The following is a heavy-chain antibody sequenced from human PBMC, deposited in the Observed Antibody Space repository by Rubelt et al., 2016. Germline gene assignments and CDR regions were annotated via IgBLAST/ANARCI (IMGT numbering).Heavy chain of an antibody. D-gene: IGHD2-2*01. CDR1: GFTFSTYS. CDR3: ARAQGDCSSTSCYAYYYYYGMDV. Sequence: AASGFTFSTYSINWVRQAPGKGLEWVSYIHSTSDPIYYADSVKGRFTISRDNAKNSLYLHMNSLRDEDTAVYYCARAQGDCSSTSCYAYYYYYGMDVWGQGTTVTVSS. V-gene: IGHV3-48*02. CDR2: IHSTSDPI. J-gene: IGHJ6*02.